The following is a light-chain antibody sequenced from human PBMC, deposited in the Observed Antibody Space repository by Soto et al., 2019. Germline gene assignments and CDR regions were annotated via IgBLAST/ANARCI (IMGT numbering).Light chain of an antibody. Sequence: DLQMTQSPSSLSASVGDRVTITCRASQTITGSLNWYQQRPGKAPNLLIYASNSLQSGVPPRFSGSGSGTDFTLTISRLQPEDFATYYCQRTYSIPITFGQGTRLDIK. CDR1: QTITGS. CDR2: ASN. CDR3: QRTYSIPIT. J-gene: IGKJ5*01. V-gene: IGKV1-39*01.